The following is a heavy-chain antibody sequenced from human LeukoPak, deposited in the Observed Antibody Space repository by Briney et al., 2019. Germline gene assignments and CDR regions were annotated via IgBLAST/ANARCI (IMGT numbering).Heavy chain of an antibody. J-gene: IGHJ4*02. CDR1: GFTFSSYG. Sequence: GGSLRLSCAASGFTFSSYGMHWIRQAPGKGLEWVAVISYDGSNKYYADSVKGRFTISRDNSKNTLYLQMNSLRAEDTAVYYCAKDRNYYGSGGYYNVDYWGQGTLVTVSS. CDR3: AKDRNYYGSGGYYNVDY. CDR2: ISYDGSNK. D-gene: IGHD3-10*01. V-gene: IGHV3-30*18.